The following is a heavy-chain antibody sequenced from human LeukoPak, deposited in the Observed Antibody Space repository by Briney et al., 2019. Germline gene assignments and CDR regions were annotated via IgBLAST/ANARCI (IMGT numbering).Heavy chain of an antibody. CDR3: ARLLIAMTDY. V-gene: IGHV5-51*01. J-gene: IGHJ4*02. CDR1: GYTFTSYW. D-gene: IGHD5-18*01. Sequence: GEPLKISCKGSGYTFTSYWIGWVRQMPGKGLEWMGIFYPADAETRYTTSFQGQVTISADKSTSTAYLQWNSLRASDTAIYYCARLLIAMTDYWGQGTLVTVSS. CDR2: FYPADAET.